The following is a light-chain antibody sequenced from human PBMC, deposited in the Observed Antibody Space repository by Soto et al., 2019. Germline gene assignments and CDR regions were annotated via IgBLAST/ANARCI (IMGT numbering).Light chain of an antibody. J-gene: IGKJ4*01. V-gene: IGKV1-5*03. CDR3: QQYNAFLT. CDR2: EAS. Sequence: DIQMTQSPTTLSASVGDRVTITCRASHSIIKWLAWYQHKPRKAPNLLIYEASTLQSGGPSRSSSSGCGTEFTLPISSLQPDDSATYYSQQYNAFLTFGAGTKVEIK. CDR1: HSIIKW.